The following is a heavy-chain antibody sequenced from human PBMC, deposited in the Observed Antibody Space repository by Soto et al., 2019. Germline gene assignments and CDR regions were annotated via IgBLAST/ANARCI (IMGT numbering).Heavy chain of an antibody. V-gene: IGHV3-23*01. CDR2: ISGSGGST. CDR3: AKELMSPYYYYGMDV. CDR1: GFTFSSYS. Sequence: GGSLRLSCAASGFTFSSYSMNWVRQAPGKGLEWVSAISGSGGSTYYADSVKGRFTISRDNSKNTLYLQMNSLRAEDTAVYYCAKELMSPYYYYGMDVWGQGTTVTVSS. J-gene: IGHJ6*02.